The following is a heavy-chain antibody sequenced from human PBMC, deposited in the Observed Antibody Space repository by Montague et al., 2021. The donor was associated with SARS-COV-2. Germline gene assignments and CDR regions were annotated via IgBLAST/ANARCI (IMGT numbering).Heavy chain of an antibody. D-gene: IGHD1-1*01. J-gene: IGHJ4*02. Sequence: SETLSLTCAVYGGSFSDHHWTWIRQSPGGGLEWIGQINYGGSTKYNPPLRSRVTISIDTSKNQFSLKLTSVTAADTAVYYCARGAPGYWGQGTLVTVSS. CDR2: INYGGST. V-gene: IGHV4-34*01. CDR1: GGSFSDHH. CDR3: ARGAPGY.